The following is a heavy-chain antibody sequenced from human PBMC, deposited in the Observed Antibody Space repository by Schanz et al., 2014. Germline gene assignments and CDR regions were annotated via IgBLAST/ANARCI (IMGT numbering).Heavy chain of an antibody. J-gene: IGHJ4*02. V-gene: IGHV3-48*04. D-gene: IGHD2-21*02. CDR3: AKDGVPSPWVCFGGYCYSGGADY. Sequence: EVQLVESGGGLVQPGGSLRLSCAASGFTFRTYLMNWVRQAPGKGLEWVSYISSVGISKYYADPVKGRFTISRDSAKNSLYLQMNSLRAEDTAVYYCAKDGVPSPWVCFGGYCYSGGADYWGQGTLVTVSS. CDR1: GFTFRTYL. CDR2: ISSVGISK.